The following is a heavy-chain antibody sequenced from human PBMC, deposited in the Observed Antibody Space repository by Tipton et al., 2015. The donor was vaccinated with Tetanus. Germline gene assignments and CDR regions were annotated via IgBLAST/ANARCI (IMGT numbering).Heavy chain of an antibody. V-gene: IGHV4-59*01. CDR3: ARETPGAGHFDY. D-gene: IGHD1-14*01. Sequence: TLSLTCTVSSGSISRYYWNWIRQLPGKGLEWIGYIHYSGGTNYNPSLTSAVTMSVDTAKNHFSLTVNSATAADTAVYYCARETPGAGHFDYWGQGTPVTVSS. CDR2: IHYSGGT. CDR1: SGSISRYY. J-gene: IGHJ4*02.